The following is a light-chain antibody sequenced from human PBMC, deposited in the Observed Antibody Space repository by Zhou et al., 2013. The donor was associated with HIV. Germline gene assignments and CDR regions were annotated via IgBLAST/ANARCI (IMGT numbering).Light chain of an antibody. Sequence: EIVLTQSPGTLSLSPGERATLSCRASQSVSSSYLAWYQQKPGQAPRLLIYGASSRATGIPDRFSGSGSGTDFTLTISRLEPEDFAIYFCQQYNNWPYTFGQGTKLDIK. CDR3: QQYNNWPYT. V-gene: IGKV3-20*01. J-gene: IGKJ2*01. CDR2: GAS. CDR1: QSVSSSY.